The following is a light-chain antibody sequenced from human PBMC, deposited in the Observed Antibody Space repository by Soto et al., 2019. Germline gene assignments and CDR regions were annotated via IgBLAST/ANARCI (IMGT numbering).Light chain of an antibody. CDR3: HQYGTSPYT. CDR1: QSVRSY. CDR2: GAS. J-gene: IGKJ2*01. Sequence: EVVMTQSPATLSVSPGERATLSCGASQSVRSYLAWYQQKPGQAPRLLIHGASTRAPGIPARFSGSGSGTDFTLTISSLQSEDFAVYYCHQYGTSPYTFGQGTKLEIK. V-gene: IGKV3-15*01.